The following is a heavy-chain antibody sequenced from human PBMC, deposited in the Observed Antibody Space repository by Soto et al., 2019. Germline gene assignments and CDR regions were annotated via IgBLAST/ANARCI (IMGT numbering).Heavy chain of an antibody. CDR2: INPNGGST. V-gene: IGHV1-46*01. CDR3: ALPKNTLGWYNF. J-gene: IGHJ4*02. Sequence: QVQVVQSGAEVKKPGASVKVSCKTSGYTFTNYHVHWVRQAPGQGLEWMGAINPNGGSTTYPQHLQGRGTMTSDSSTSTVYMEMGSLRSDDSAVYYCALPKNTLGWYNFWGQGTLVTVS. CDR1: GYTFTNYH. D-gene: IGHD6-19*01.